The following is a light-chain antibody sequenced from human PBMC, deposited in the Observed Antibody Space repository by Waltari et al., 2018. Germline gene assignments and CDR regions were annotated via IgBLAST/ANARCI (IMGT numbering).Light chain of an antibody. Sequence: IVMTQNPLPLPNTPGEPGSISLRSSQSLLHSNGNTYLHWYLQKPGQSPQLLIYGGSNRASGVPDRFSGSGSGTDFTLKISKVEAEDVGVYYCVQAIAFPYSFGQGTKVEIK. CDR1: QSLLHSNGNTY. CDR2: GGS. V-gene: IGKV2-40*01. J-gene: IGKJ2*03. CDR3: VQAIAFPYS.